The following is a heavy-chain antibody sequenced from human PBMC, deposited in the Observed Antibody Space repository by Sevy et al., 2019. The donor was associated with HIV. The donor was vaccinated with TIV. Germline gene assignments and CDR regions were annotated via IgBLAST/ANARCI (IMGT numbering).Heavy chain of an antibody. CDR1: GFTFTSSA. CDR2: IVVGSGNT. J-gene: IGHJ4*02. D-gene: IGHD3-16*01. Sequence: ASVKVSCKASGFTFTSSAVQWVRQARGQRLEWIGWIVVGSGNTNYAQKFQERVTITRDMSTSTAYMELSSLRSEDTAVYYCAAEPKLVEMATMNKLGGDYCGQGTLVTVSS. CDR3: AAEPKLVEMATMNKLGGDY. V-gene: IGHV1-58*01.